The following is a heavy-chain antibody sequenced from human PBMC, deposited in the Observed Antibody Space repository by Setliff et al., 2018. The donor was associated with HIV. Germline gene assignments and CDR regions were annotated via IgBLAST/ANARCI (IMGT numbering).Heavy chain of an antibody. J-gene: IGHJ4*02. CDR2: IIPMLGIT. CDR3: ARGVGAAGDY. CDR1: GGSLRSYV. D-gene: IGHD1-26*01. Sequence: ASVKVSCKASGGSLRSYVINWARQAPGQGLEWMGGIIPMLGITNYAQNFQGRLAITADKSTTVSYMELSSLRSEDTAVYYCARGVGAAGDYWGQGTQVTVSS. V-gene: IGHV1-69*10.